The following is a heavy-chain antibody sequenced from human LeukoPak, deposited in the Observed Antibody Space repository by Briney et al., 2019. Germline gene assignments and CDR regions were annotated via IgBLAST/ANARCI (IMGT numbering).Heavy chain of an antibody. CDR1: GFTFSSYG. D-gene: IGHD5-24*01. CDR3: AKDRRDGYNSFNY. J-gene: IGHJ4*02. CDR2: ISGSGGST. Sequence: GRSLRLSCAASGFTFSSYGMHWVRQAPGKGLEWVSAISGSGGSTYYADSVKGRFTISRDNSKNTLYLQMNSLRAEDTAVYYCAKDRRDGYNSFNYWGQGTLVTVSS. V-gene: IGHV3-23*01.